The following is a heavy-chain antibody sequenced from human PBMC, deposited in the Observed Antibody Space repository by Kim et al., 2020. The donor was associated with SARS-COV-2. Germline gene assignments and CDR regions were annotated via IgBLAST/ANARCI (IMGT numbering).Heavy chain of an antibody. CDR1: GFMFRSYG. V-gene: IGHV3-30*18. Sequence: GGSLRLSCAASGFMFRSYGMHWVRQAPGKGPEWVAVISNDGSRQYYVDSVRGRFTVSRDNSKNTLFLQMNSLRGDDTALYYCAKGRDPDPMDFITDPWCQGTLVTVSS. CDR3: AKGRDPDPMDFITDP. J-gene: IGHJ5*02. D-gene: IGHD3-22*01. CDR2: ISNDGSRQ.